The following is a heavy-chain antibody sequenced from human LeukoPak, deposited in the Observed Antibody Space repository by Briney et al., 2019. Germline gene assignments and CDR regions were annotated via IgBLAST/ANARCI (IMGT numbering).Heavy chain of an antibody. CDR1: GGSISSSSYY. D-gene: IGHD6-13*01. CDR3: ARVKAAAGHFDY. J-gene: IGHJ4*02. Sequence: SETLSLTCTVSGGSISSSSYYWGWIRQPPGKGLEWIGSIYHSGSTYYNPSLKSRVTISVDTSKNQFSLKLSSVTAADTAVYYCARVKAAAGHFDYWGQGTLVTVSS. CDR2: IYHSGST. V-gene: IGHV4-39*07.